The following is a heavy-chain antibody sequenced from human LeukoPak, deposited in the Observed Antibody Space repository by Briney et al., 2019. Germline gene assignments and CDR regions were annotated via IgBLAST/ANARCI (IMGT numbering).Heavy chain of an antibody. CDR2: MNPNNGNT. Sequence: ASVKVSCKAVGFKFTSYDINWVRQDSGQGLEWMGWMNPNNGNTGYAQKFQGRVTMTRDTSTSTAYMELRGLTSDDTAVYYCVRDGEGVAISVNYWFDPWGQGTLVTVSS. J-gene: IGHJ5*02. CDR3: VRDGEGVAISVNYWFDP. CDR1: GFKFTSYD. D-gene: IGHD3-10*01. V-gene: IGHV1-8*01.